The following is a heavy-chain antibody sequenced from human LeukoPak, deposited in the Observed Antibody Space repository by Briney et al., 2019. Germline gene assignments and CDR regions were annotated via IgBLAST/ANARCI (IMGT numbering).Heavy chain of an antibody. J-gene: IGHJ6*02. CDR2: VNASGST. D-gene: IGHD2-8*02. V-gene: IGHV4-34*01. Sequence: SETLSLTCAVYGGFFSAYYWSWIRQPPGKGLEWIGEVNASGSTDYNPSLKSRVTISVDTSKNQFSLKLRSETAADTAVYFCASFDTGYGLDVWGQGTTVTVSS. CDR1: GGFFSAYY. CDR3: ASFDTGYGLDV.